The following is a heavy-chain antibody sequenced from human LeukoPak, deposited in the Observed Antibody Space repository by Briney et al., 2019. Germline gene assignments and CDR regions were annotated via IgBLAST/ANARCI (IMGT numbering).Heavy chain of an antibody. CDR2: IPPGDSDT. CDR1: GYTFTNYW. D-gene: IGHD2-15*01. V-gene: IGHV5-51*01. CDR3: ARHAGYCTGGKCYSFYYFDY. J-gene: IGHJ4*02. Sequence: GESLKISCQASGYTFTNYWIGWVRHTPGKGLEWMGIIPPGDSDTRYRTYFQGQVTMSVDESTSTAYLHWTSLKASDTAIYYCARHAGYCTGGKCYSFYYFDYWGQGTLVTVSS.